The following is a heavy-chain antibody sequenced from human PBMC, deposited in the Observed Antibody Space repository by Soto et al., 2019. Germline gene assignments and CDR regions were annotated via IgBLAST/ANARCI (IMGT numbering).Heavy chain of an antibody. V-gene: IGHV2-5*04. CDR3: GKLRAISNKLFFDH. J-gene: IGHJ4*02. CDR2: LYWNDDE. D-gene: IGHD4-4*01. CDR1: GFSINTAGVG. Sequence: QITLRESGPTLVKPTQTLTLSFTRSGFSINTAGVGGGWIHQPPGKTPEWLALLYWNDDEWYSPSLRYSLSVTKDASENRVVLTMTHLDPTDTGTYYCGKLRAISNKLFFDHCGQGDLVTVSS.